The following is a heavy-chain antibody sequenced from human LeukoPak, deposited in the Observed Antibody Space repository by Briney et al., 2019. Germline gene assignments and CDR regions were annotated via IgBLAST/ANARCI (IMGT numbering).Heavy chain of an antibody. Sequence: GGSLRLSCTVSGFTVSTNSMSWVRQTPGKGLEWVSFIYSGGSTHYSDSVKGRFTISRDNSKNTLYLQMNSLRAEDTVVYYCARVTYGSGTYGAFDYWGQGTLVTVSS. CDR3: ARVTYGSGTYGAFDY. V-gene: IGHV3-53*01. J-gene: IGHJ4*02. CDR1: GFTVSTNS. CDR2: IYSGGST. D-gene: IGHD3-10*01.